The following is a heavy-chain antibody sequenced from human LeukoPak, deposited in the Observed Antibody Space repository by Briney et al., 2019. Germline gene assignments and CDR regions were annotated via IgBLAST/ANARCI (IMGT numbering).Heavy chain of an antibody. CDR3: ARRGSGYYLGQLDY. CDR1: GGSFSGYY. CDR2: INHSGST. Sequence: SETLSLTCAVYGGSFSGYYWSWIRQPPGKGLEWIGEINHSGSTNYNPSLKSRVTISVDTSKNQFSLKLSSVTAADTAVYYCARRGSGYYLGQLDYWGQGTLVTVSS. J-gene: IGHJ4*02. V-gene: IGHV4-34*01. D-gene: IGHD3-22*01.